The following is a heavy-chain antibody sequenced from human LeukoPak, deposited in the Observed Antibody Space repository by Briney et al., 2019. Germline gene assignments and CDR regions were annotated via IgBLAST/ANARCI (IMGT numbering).Heavy chain of an antibody. D-gene: IGHD1-26*01. CDR2: IWYDGSNK. Sequence: GGSLRLSCAASGFTFSSYGMHWVRQAPGKGLEWVAVIWYDGSNKYYADSVKGRFTISRGNSKNTLYLQMNSLRAEDTAVYYCARTLKEVGATLATYYYYGMDVWGQGTTVTVSS. V-gene: IGHV3-33*01. CDR1: GFTFSSYG. CDR3: ARTLKEVGATLATYYYYGMDV. J-gene: IGHJ6*02.